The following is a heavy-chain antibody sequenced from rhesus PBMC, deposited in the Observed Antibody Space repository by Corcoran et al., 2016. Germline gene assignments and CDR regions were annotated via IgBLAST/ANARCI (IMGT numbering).Heavy chain of an antibody. CDR1: GGSISSNY. D-gene: IGHD3-9*01. CDR3: ARLITVTITNAFDF. V-gene: IGHV4-160*01. CDR2: IYGSSRSN. Sequence: QVQLQESGPGLVKPSETLSLTCAVSGGSISSNYWSWIRQPPGKGLEWIGYIYGSSRSNYYNPSRKSRVTISTDTSKNQFSLKLSSVTAADTAVYYCARLITVTITNAFDFWGQGLRVTVSA. J-gene: IGHJ3*01.